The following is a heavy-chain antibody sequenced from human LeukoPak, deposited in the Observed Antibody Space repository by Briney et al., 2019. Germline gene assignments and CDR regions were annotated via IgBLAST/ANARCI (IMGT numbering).Heavy chain of an antibody. Sequence: GASVKVSCKASGYTFTSYGISWVRQAPGQGLEWMGWINPNSGGTNYAQKFQGRVTMTRDTSISTAYMELSRLRSDDTAVYYCATIYSSGWYFLDYWGQGTLVTVSS. D-gene: IGHD6-19*01. V-gene: IGHV1-2*02. CDR3: ATIYSSGWYFLDY. CDR2: INPNSGGT. CDR1: GYTFTSYG. J-gene: IGHJ4*02.